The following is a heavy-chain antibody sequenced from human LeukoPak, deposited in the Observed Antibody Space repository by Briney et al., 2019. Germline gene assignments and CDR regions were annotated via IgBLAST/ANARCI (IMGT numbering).Heavy chain of an antibody. CDR3: ARVNWNDLGYYFDY. D-gene: IGHD1-1*01. V-gene: IGHV3-9*01. CDR2: ISWNSGSI. CDR1: GFTFDDYA. Sequence: GRSLRLSCAASGFTFDDYAMHWVRQAPGKGLEWVSGISWNSGSIGYADSVKGRFTISRDNAKNSLYLQMNSLRAEDTAVYYCARVNWNDLGYYFDYWGQGTLVTVSS. J-gene: IGHJ4*02.